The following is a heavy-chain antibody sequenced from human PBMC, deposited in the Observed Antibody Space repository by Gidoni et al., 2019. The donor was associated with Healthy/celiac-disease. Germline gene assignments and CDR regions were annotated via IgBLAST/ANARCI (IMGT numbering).Heavy chain of an antibody. Sequence: EVQLVESGGVVVQPGGSMSLSCAASGFTFDDYTMHWVRQAPGKGLEWFSLISWDGGSTYYADSVKGRFTIPRDNSKNSLYLQMNSLRTEDTALYYCAKDNAARFVFPLWFGELNYWGQGTLVTVSS. CDR1: GFTFDDYT. CDR2: ISWDGGST. D-gene: IGHD3-10*01. J-gene: IGHJ4*02. CDR3: AKDNAARFVFPLWFGELNY. V-gene: IGHV3-43*01.